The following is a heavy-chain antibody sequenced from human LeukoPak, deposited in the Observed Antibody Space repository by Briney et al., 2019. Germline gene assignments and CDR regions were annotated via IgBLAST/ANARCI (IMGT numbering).Heavy chain of an antibody. Sequence: SSETLSLTCTVSGGSISSYYWSWIRQPPGKGLEWIGYIYYSGSTNYNPSLKSRVTISVDTSKNQFSLKLSSVTAADTAVYYCARSEHYYGSGLFDPWGQGTLVTVSP. D-gene: IGHD3-10*01. V-gene: IGHV4-59*08. CDR2: IYYSGST. J-gene: IGHJ5*02. CDR1: GGSISSYY. CDR3: ARSEHYYGSGLFDP.